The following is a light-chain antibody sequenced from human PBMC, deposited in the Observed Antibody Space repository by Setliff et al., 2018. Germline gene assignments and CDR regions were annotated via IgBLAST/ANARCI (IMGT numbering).Light chain of an antibody. Sequence: QSALTQPASVSGSPGQSITISCTGTSSDVGSYNLVSWYQLHPGKAPKLMIYEVSKRPSGVSNRFSGSKSGSTASLTISGLQAEDETDYYCCSYAGSSTYVFGTGTKVTVL. V-gene: IGLV2-23*02. CDR1: SSDVGSYNL. CDR2: EVS. J-gene: IGLJ1*01. CDR3: CSYAGSSTYV.